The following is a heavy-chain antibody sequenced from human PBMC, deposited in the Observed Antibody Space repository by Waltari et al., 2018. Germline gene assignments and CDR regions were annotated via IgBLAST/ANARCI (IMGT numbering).Heavy chain of an antibody. CDR3: AKCSSATCHNFDY. J-gene: IGHJ4*02. Sequence: EVHLLESGGVLVQPGGSLRLSCAASAFTFSPYPMTWVRQVPGKGLELVSIISDSGGNTWYADSVKRRFTISRDNSKNTLFLQMNSLRAEDTALYYCAKCSSATCHNFDYWGQGTLVTVSS. D-gene: IGHD2-2*02. V-gene: IGHV3-23*01. CDR2: ISDSGGNT. CDR1: AFTFSPYP.